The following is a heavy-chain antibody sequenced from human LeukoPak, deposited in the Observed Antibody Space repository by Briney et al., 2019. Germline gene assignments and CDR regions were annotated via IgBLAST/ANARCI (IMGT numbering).Heavy chain of an antibody. Sequence: GGALRLSCAPSEFTFRSASMYTGREAPGKGLERVSSLIIISDYIYYADSVKGRFTVSRDNAKNSLYLQMNSLRAEDTAVYYCARDLVVRGGRRDHFDYWGQGTLVTVSS. V-gene: IGHV3-21*01. CDR1: EFTFRSAS. D-gene: IGHD3-10*01. J-gene: IGHJ4*02. CDR3: ARDLVVRGGRRDHFDY. CDR2: LIIISDYI.